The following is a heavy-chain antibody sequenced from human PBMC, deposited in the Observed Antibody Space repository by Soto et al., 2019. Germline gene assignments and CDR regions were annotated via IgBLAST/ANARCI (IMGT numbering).Heavy chain of an antibody. Sequence: AETLSLTCAVSGYSISSGYYWGWLRPPPGEGLEWIGSIYHSGSTYYNPSLKSRVTISVDTSKNQFYLKLSTVTAADTAVYYCARDYYYDSSGYFDIWGQGTMVTVSS. J-gene: IGHJ3*02. V-gene: IGHV4-38-2*01. CDR3: ARDYYYDSSGYFDI. CDR1: GYSISSGYY. CDR2: IYHSGST. D-gene: IGHD3-22*01.